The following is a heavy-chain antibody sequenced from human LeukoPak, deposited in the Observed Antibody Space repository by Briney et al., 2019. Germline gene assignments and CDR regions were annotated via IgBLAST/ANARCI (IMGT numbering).Heavy chain of an antibody. Sequence: GASVKVSCKASGYTFTSYDINWVRQAPGQGLEWMGWINTNTGNPTYAQGFTGRFVFSLDTSVSTAYLQISSLKAEDTAVYYCARERSSGWFSVYYYYGMDVWGQGTTVTVSS. CDR3: ARERSSGWFSVYYYYGMDV. D-gene: IGHD6-19*01. CDR2: INTNTGNP. V-gene: IGHV7-4-1*02. J-gene: IGHJ6*02. CDR1: GYTFTSYD.